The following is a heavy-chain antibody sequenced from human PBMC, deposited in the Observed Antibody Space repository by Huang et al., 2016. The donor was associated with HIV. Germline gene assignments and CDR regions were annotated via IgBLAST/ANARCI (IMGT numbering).Heavy chain of an antibody. CDR1: GGSFSGYY. CDR2: INHSGST. J-gene: IGHJ3*02. Sequence: QVQLQQWGAGLLKPSETLSLTCAVYGGSFSGYYWSWIRQSPGQGREWIGEINHSGSTNYTPSLRSVLTISVDTSKSQFSLKLSSVTAADTAVYYCARERMMSWLDDHDAFDIWGQGTMVTVSS. CDR3: ARERMMSWLDDHDAFDI. D-gene: IGHD1-1*01. V-gene: IGHV4-34*01.